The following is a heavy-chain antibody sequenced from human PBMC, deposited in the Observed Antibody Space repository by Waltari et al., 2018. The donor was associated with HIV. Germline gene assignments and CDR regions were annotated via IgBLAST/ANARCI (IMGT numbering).Heavy chain of an antibody. CDR2: SNDRGTA. V-gene: IGHV4-34*02. D-gene: IGHD5-12*01. Sequence: QVHLQQWGAGLLKPSETLSLTCAVYGGSIRGSFWIWVRQPTGRGLEWIGESNDRGTANYNPSLKSRVSMSVNTSKNQFSLIRTSVTAADTALYYCARVEMASITYFDFWGQGTLVTVSS. CDR3: ARVEMASITYFDF. CDR1: GGSIRGSF. J-gene: IGHJ4*02.